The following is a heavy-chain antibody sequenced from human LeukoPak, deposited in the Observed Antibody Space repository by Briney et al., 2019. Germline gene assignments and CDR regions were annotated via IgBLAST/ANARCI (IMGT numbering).Heavy chain of an antibody. J-gene: IGHJ4*02. Sequence: SETLSLTCSVSGYSISSGYYWGWIRQPPGKGLEWIGNIYHSGSTYYNPSLKSRVTMSVDTSKNHFSLKLSSVTAADTAVYYCARVRGGTYNHYFDYWGQGTLVTVSS. V-gene: IGHV4-38-2*02. CDR2: IYHSGST. D-gene: IGHD5-24*01. CDR1: GYSISSGYY. CDR3: ARVRGGTYNHYFDY.